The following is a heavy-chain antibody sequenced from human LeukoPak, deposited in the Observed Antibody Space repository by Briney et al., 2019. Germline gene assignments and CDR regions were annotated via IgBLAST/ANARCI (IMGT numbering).Heavy chain of an antibody. V-gene: IGHV3-33*06. J-gene: IGHJ4*02. D-gene: IGHD4-17*01. CDR2: IWYDGSNK. CDR3: AKEPDYGDYPIDY. Sequence: GRSLRLSCAASGFTFSSYGMHWVRQAPGKGLEWVAVIWYDGSNKYYADSVKGRFTISRDNSKNTLYLQMNSLRAEDTAVYYCAKEPDYGDYPIDYWGQGTLVTVSS. CDR1: GFTFSSYG.